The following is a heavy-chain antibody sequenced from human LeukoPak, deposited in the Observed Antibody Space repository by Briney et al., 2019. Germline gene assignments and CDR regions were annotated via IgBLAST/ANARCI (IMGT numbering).Heavy chain of an antibody. D-gene: IGHD6-13*01. J-gene: IGHJ6*03. V-gene: IGHV3-11*01. CDR1: GFTFSTYA. CDR2: ITRGRTT. CDR3: ARNHHPYSSSYPTYYYYMDV. Sequence: GGSLRLACAASGFTFSTYAMSWVRQAPGKGLEWVSYITRGRTTYYADSVKGRFTISRDNAKNSLYLQMNSLRAEDTAVYYCARNHHPYSSSYPTYYYYMDVWGKGTTVTISS.